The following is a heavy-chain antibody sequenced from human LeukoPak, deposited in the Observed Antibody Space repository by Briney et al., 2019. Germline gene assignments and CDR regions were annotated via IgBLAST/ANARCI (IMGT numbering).Heavy chain of an antibody. CDR1: GFTFSSYA. D-gene: IGHD3-22*01. CDR3: AKNPHYYDSSGYYYLSWFDP. CDR2: ISGSGGST. J-gene: IGHJ5*02. V-gene: IGHV3-23*01. Sequence: GGSLRLSCAASGFTFSSYAMSWVRQAPGKGLEWVTAISGSGGSTYYADSVKGRFTISRDNSKNTLYLQMNSLRAEDTAVYYCAKNPHYYDSSGYYYLSWFDPWGQGTLVTVSS.